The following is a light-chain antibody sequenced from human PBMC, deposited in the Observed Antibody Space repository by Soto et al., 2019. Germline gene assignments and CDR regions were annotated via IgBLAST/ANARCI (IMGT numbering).Light chain of an antibody. CDR1: QSVSSY. J-gene: IGKJ2*01. CDR3: QQRRSWPPYT. V-gene: IGKV3-11*01. Sequence: EIVLTQSPATLSLSPGERATLSCRASQSVSSYLAWYQQKPGQAPRLLIYDASNRATGIPARLSGSGSGTDFTLTISSLEPEDFAVYYCQQRRSWPPYTFGQGTKLEIK. CDR2: DAS.